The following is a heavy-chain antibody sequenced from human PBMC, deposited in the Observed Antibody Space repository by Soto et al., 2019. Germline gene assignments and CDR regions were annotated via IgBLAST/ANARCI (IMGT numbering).Heavy chain of an antibody. D-gene: IGHD3-22*01. Sequence: ESGPTLVNPXETLTLTCSVSGFSLTDTRMGVSWIRQAPGKALEWLAHIISNDDKSYSTSLKSRLTISKDTSKSQVVLRMTNMDPVDTGRYYCARALFYSDSDGYYFEFDYWGPGTLVTVSS. CDR1: GFSLTDTRMG. J-gene: IGHJ4*02. CDR2: IISNDDK. CDR3: ARALFYSDSDGYYFEFDY. V-gene: IGHV2-26*01.